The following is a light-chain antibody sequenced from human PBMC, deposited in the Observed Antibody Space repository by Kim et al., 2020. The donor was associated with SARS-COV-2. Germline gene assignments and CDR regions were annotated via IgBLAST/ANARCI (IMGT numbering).Light chain of an antibody. CDR2: TAS. J-gene: IGKJ4*01. CDR3: QQVNSYPLT. V-gene: IGKV1-9*01. Sequence: VSVGDRVTITCGASQDITTYLAWYQQRPGKAPKLLIYTASTLQSGVPSRFSGSGSGTDFTLTISSLQPEDFATYYCQQVNSYPLTFGGGTKVDIK. CDR1: QDITTY.